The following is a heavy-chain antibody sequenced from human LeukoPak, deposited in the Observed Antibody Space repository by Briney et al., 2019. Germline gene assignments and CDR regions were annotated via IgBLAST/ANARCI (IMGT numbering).Heavy chain of an antibody. Sequence: GESLKISCKGSGYSFTSYWIGWVRQMPGKGLEWMGIIYPGDSDTRYSPPFQGQVTISADKSISTAYLRWSSLKASDTAMYYCARHEGLFAVTPDYWGQGTLVTVSS. CDR2: IYPGDSDT. CDR1: GYSFTSYW. V-gene: IGHV5-51*01. J-gene: IGHJ4*02. CDR3: ARHEGLFAVTPDY. D-gene: IGHD4-17*01.